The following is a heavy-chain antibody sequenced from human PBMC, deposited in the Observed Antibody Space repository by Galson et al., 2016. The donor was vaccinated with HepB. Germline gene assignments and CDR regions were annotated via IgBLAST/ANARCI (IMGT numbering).Heavy chain of an antibody. V-gene: IGHV3-23*01. CDR3: AKAFDFWSGYPLDH. CDR1: GITFSNYA. J-gene: IGHJ4*02. CDR2: ISGSGGSS. D-gene: IGHD3-3*01. Sequence: SLRLSCAASGITFSNYALSWVRQAPGKGLEWVSSISGSGGSSYYADSVKGRFTISRDNSKNTLYLQMNSLRAEDTAVYYCAKAFDFWSGYPLDHWGPGTVVTVSS.